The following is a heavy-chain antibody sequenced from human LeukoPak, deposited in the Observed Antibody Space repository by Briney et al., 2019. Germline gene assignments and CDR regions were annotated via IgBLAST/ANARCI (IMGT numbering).Heavy chain of an antibody. V-gene: IGHV3-30*02. J-gene: IGHJ6*03. CDR1: GFTFSSYG. CDR3: AKDPLETIFGLAKGYYYYYMDV. D-gene: IGHD3/OR15-3a*01. CDR2: IRYDGSNK. Sequence: GGSLRLSCAASGFTFSSYGMHWVRQAPGKGLEWVAFIRYDGSNKYYADSVKCRFTISRENSKNTLYLKMNSLRAEDTPVYYCAKDPLETIFGLAKGYYYYYMDVWGKGTTVTVSS.